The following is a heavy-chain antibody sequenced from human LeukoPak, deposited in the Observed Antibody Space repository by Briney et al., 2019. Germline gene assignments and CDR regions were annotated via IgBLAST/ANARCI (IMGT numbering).Heavy chain of an antibody. CDR1: GFTFSSYS. CDR3: AKGLKGYCSSTSCYAFDI. CDR2: ISGSGGST. Sequence: GGSLRLSCAASGFTFSSYSMNWVRQAPGKVLEWVSAISGSGGSTYYADSVKGRFTISRDNSKNTLYLQMNSLRAEDTAVYYCAKGLKGYCSSTSCYAFDIWGQGTMVTVSS. D-gene: IGHD2-2*01. V-gene: IGHV3-23*01. J-gene: IGHJ3*02.